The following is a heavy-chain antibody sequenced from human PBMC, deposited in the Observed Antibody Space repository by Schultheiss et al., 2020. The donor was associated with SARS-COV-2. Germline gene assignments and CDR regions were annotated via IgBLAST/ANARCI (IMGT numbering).Heavy chain of an antibody. V-gene: IGHV3-74*01. Sequence: GGSLRLSCAASGFTFSSHWMHWVRQAPGKGLEWVSRIYNDGRRTDYADSVKGRFTISRDNARNTLYLQMKSLRVEDTAVYYCTRDSLITTTGVEFDYWGQGTLVTVSS. CDR3: TRDSLITTTGVEFDY. D-gene: IGHD2-8*01. J-gene: IGHJ4*02. CDR2: IYNDGRRT. CDR1: GFTFSSHW.